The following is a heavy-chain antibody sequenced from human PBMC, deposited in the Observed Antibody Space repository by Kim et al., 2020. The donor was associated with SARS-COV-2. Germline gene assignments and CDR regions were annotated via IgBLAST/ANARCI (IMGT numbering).Heavy chain of an antibody. V-gene: IGHV3-66*01. D-gene: IGHD4-17*01. CDR2: IYSSGGR. J-gene: IGHJ4*02. Sequence: GGSLRLSCAGSTFTVTSDYMAWVRQAPGKGLEWVSVIYSSGGRYYADSVKGRFSISTDNSEATLFLQMTSLGVEDTAVYFCARGRTCYGDYSHWGQGTL. CDR1: TFTVTSDY. CDR3: ARGRTCYGDYSH.